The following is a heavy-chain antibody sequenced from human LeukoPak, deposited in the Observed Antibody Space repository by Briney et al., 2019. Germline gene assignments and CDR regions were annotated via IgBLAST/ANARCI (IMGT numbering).Heavy chain of an antibody. V-gene: IGHV3-74*01. J-gene: IGHJ3*02. D-gene: IGHD6-19*01. CDR3: ARRGIAVAGLQVNAFDS. CDR2: INNDGSST. Sequence: GGSLRLSCAASGFTYSSYWMHWVRHAPGKGLVGVSRINNDGSSTSYADSVKGRFTISRDNAKNTLYLQMNRLRAEDTAVYYCARRGIAVAGLQVNAFDSGGQGTMVTVS. CDR1: GFTYSSYW.